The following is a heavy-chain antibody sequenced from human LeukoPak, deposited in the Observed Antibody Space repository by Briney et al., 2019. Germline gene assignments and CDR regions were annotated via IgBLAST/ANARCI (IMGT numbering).Heavy chain of an antibody. J-gene: IGHJ4*02. V-gene: IGHV1-18*01. CDR1: GYTFTSYG. Sequence: ASVKVSCKASGYTFTSYGISWVRQAPGQGLEWMGWISAYNGNTNYAQKLQGRVNMTTDTSTSTAYMELRSLRSDDTAVYYCAREMRNYDIVTGYYRKNFDYWGQGTLVTVSS. CDR3: AREMRNYDIVTGYYRKNFDY. D-gene: IGHD3-9*01. CDR2: ISAYNGNT.